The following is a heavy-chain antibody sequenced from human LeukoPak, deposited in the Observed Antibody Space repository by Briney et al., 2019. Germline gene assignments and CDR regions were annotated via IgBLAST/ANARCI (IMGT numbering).Heavy chain of an antibody. CDR2: IYYSGTT. CDR1: GGSISSSPYY. V-gene: IGHV4-39*07. Sequence: SETLSLTCTVPGGSISSSPYYWGWIRQPPGKGLEWIGSIYYSGTTHYNPSLESRATISVDTSKNQFSLKLASVTAADTAIYYCAKGAGGFSYYNWFDPWGQGTLVTVSS. D-gene: IGHD5-18*01. J-gene: IGHJ5*02. CDR3: AKGAGGFSYYNWFDP.